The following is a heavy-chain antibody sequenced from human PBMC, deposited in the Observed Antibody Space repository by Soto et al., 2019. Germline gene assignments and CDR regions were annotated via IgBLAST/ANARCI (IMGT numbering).Heavy chain of an antibody. CDR1: GGSISSGGYY. D-gene: IGHD6-6*01. CDR3: ARDVAALYYMDV. CDR2: IYYSGST. V-gene: IGHV4-31*03. J-gene: IGHJ6*03. Sequence: SETLSLTCTVSGGSISSGGYYWSWIRQHPGKGLEWIGYIYYSGSTYYNPSLKSRVTISVDTSKNQFSLKLSSVTAADTAVYYCARDVAALYYMDVWGKGTTVTVSS.